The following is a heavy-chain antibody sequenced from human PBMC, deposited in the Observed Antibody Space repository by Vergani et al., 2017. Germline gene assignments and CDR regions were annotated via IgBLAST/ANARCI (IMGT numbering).Heavy chain of an antibody. J-gene: IGHJ4*02. CDR2: IYHSGST. V-gene: IGHV4-4*02. CDR1: GGSISSSNW. Sequence: QVQLQESGPGLVKPSGTLSLTCAVSGGSISSSNWWSWVRQPPGKGLEWIGEIYHSGSTNYNPSLKSRVTISVDTSKNQFSLKLSSVTAADTAVYYCARGGSVIRLGELSLKPVDYWGQGTLVTVSS. CDR3: ARGGSVIRLGELSLKPVDY. D-gene: IGHD3-16*02.